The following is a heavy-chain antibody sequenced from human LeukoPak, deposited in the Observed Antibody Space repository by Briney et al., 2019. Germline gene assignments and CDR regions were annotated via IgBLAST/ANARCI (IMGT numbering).Heavy chain of an antibody. D-gene: IGHD3-10*01. CDR1: GGSISSSNYY. J-gene: IGHJ5*02. Sequence: SETLSLTCTVSGGSISSSNYYWSWIRQPPGKGLEWIGEINHSGSTNYNPSLKSRVTISVDMSKNQFSLELSFVTAADTAVYYCARGPASGSNFAWFDPWGQGTLVTVSS. CDR2: INHSGST. CDR3: ARGPASGSNFAWFDP. V-gene: IGHV4-39*07.